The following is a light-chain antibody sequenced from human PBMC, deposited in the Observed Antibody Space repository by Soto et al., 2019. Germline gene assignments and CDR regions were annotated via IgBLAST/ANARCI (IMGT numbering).Light chain of an antibody. CDR1: KLGNKY. J-gene: IGLJ3*02. CDR2: KDT. V-gene: IGLV3-1*01. Sequence: SYELTQPSSVSVSPGQTASITCSGDKLGNKYACWYQKKPGQSPILVIYKDTKRPSGIPERFSGSNSGNTATLTISGTQAMDEADYYCQSYDNGLSGWVFGGGTKLTVL. CDR3: QSYDNGLSGWV.